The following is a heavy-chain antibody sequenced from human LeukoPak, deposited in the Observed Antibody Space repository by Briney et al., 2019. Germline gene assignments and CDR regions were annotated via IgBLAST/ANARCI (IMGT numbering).Heavy chain of an antibody. CDR2: INQHGSEN. J-gene: IGHJ4*02. Sequence: GGSLRLSCAASGFTFSNYWMSWVRQAPGKGLEWVANINQHGSENYYVDSVRGRFTISRGNAQNSLFLQMNSLRAEDTAVYYCARATYYDSSGYWGYYFDYWGQGTLVTVSS. D-gene: IGHD3-22*01. V-gene: IGHV3-7*01. CDR1: GFTFSNYW. CDR3: ARATYYDSSGYWGYYFDY.